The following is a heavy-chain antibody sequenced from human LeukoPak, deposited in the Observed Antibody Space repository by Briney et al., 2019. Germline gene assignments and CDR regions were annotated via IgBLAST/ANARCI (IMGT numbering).Heavy chain of an antibody. CDR2: IYYSGST. CDR1: GGSISSYY. D-gene: IGHD6-13*01. V-gene: IGHV4-59*12. Sequence: SETLSLTCTVSGGSISSYYWSWIRQPPGKGLEWIGYIYYSGSTNYNPSLKSRVTISVDTSKNQFSLKLSSVTAADTAVYYCASSAAGTLNWFDPWGQGTLVTVSS. J-gene: IGHJ5*02. CDR3: ASSAAGTLNWFDP.